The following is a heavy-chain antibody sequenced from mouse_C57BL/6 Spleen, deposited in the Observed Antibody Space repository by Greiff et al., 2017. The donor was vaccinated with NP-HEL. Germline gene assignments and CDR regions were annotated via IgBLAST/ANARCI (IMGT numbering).Heavy chain of an antibody. V-gene: IGHV1-53*01. CDR1: GYTFTSYW. CDR3: AREGYDYDDYFDY. J-gene: IGHJ2*01. CDR2: INPSNGGT. Sequence: QVQLQQSGTELVKPGASVKLSCKASGYTFTSYWMHWVKQRPGQGLEWIGNINPSNGGTNYNEKFKSKATLTVDKSSSTAYMQLSSLTSEDSAVYYCAREGYDYDDYFDYWGQGTTLTVSS. D-gene: IGHD2-4*01.